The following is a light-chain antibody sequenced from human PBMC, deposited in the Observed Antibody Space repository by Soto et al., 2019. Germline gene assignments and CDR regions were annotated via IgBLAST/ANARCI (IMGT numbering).Light chain of an antibody. Sequence: EIVLTQSPGTLSLSPGDRATLSCRASQSVSSNYLAWYQQKPGQAPRHLIYGASSRATGIPDRFSGSGSGTDFTLTISRLEPADFVVYYCQQYDSSPRKFGQGTKLEIK. J-gene: IGKJ1*01. V-gene: IGKV3-20*01. CDR1: QSVSSNY. CDR3: QQYDSSPRK. CDR2: GAS.